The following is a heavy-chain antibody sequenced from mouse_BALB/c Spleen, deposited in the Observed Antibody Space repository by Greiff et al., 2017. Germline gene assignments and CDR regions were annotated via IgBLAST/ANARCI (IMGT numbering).Heavy chain of an antibody. CDR3: DRKSIYYYGSSYSAWFAY. CDR1: GFSLTSYG. V-gene: IGHV2-4-1*01. Sequence: VQVVESGPGLVQPSQSLSITCTVSGFSLTSYGVHWVRQSPGKGLEWLGVIWSGGSTDYNAAFISRLSISKDNSKSQVFFKMNSLQADDTAIYYCDRKSIYYYGSSYSAWFAYWGQGTLVTVSA. CDR2: IWSGGST. J-gene: IGHJ3*01. D-gene: IGHD1-1*01.